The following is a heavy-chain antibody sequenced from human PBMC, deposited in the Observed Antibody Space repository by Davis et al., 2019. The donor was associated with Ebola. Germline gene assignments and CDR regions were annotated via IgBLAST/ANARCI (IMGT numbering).Heavy chain of an antibody. Sequence: GESLKISCAASGFTFSGSAMHWVRQASGKGLEWVGRIRSKANSYATAYAASVKGRFTICRDDSKNTAYLQMNSLKTEDTAVYYCTSYYGSNPRDAVDYWGQGTLVTVSS. J-gene: IGHJ4*02. V-gene: IGHV3-73*01. CDR2: IRSKANSYAT. CDR1: GFTFSGSA. D-gene: IGHD4-23*01. CDR3: TSYYGSNPRDAVDY.